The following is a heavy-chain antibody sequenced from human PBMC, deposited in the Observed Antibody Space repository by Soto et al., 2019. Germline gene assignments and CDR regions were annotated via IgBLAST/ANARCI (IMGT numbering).Heavy chain of an antibody. V-gene: IGHV3-11*06. CDR2: SSNSGSFT. J-gene: IGHJ4*02. CDR1: GFTFSDHY. Sequence: GSLRLSCAASGFTFSDHYMSWIRQAPGKGPEWIGYSSNSGSFTRYADSVKGRFSISRDNAKNSPYLQINSLRGDDTATYFCVRSGDNYNLLDYWGQGTPVTVSS. D-gene: IGHD1-1*01. CDR3: VRSGDNYNLLDY.